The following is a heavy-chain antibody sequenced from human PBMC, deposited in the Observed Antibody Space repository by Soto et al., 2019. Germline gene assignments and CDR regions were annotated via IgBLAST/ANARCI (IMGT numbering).Heavy chain of an antibody. D-gene: IGHD2-2*01. Sequence: ASVKVSCKASGYTFTSYAMHWVRQAPGQRLEWMGWINAGNGNTKYSQKFQGRVTITRDTSASTAYMELSSLRSEDTAVYYCARAGKGSTSCYPYWGQGTLVTVSS. J-gene: IGHJ4*02. V-gene: IGHV1-3*01. CDR2: INAGNGNT. CDR1: GYTFTSYA. CDR3: ARAGKGSTSCYPY.